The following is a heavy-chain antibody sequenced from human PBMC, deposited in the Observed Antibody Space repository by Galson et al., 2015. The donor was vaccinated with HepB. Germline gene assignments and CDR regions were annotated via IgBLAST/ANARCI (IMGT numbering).Heavy chain of an antibody. J-gene: IGHJ6*03. Sequence: SETLSLTCTVSGGSISSYYWSWIRQPAGKGLEWIGRIYTSGSTNYNPSLKSRVTMSVDTSKNQFSLKLSSVTAADTAVYYCARDRVPSSSPRAYYYYYYMDVWGKGTTVTVSS. CDR3: ARDRVPSSSPRAYYYYYYMDV. CDR2: IYTSGST. D-gene: IGHD6-13*01. CDR1: GGSISSYY. V-gene: IGHV4-4*07.